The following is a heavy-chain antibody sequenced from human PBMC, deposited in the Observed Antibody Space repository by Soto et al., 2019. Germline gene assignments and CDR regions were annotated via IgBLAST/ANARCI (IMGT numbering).Heavy chain of an antibody. CDR3: ARDKFSYYYGMDV. CDR2: IYYSGST. V-gene: IGHV4-59*01. J-gene: IGHJ6*04. Sequence: PSVTLSLTCTVSGGSISSYYWSWIRQPPGKGLEWIGYIYYSGSTSYNPSLKSRVTISVDTSKNQFSLKLSSVTAADTAVYYCARDKFSYYYGMDVWGEGTTVTVSS. CDR1: GGSISSYY.